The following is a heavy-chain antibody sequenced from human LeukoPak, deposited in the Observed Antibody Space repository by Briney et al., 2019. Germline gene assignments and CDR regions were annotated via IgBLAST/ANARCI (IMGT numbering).Heavy chain of an antibody. J-gene: IGHJ5*02. V-gene: IGHV3-21*01. D-gene: IGHD2-21*01. CDR1: GFTFSSYS. Sequence: GGSLRLSCAASGFTFSSYSMNWVRQAPGKGLEWVSSISSSSSYIYYADSVKGRFTISRDNAKNSLYLQMNSLRAEDTAVYYCAGAKRGVIPFDPWGQGTLVTVSS. CDR3: AGAKRGVIPFDP. CDR2: ISSSSSYI.